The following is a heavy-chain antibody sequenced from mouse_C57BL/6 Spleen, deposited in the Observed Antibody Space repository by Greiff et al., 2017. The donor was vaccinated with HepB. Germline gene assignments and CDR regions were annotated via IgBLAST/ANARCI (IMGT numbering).Heavy chain of an antibody. CDR1: GYTFTDYE. CDR2: IDPETGGT. D-gene: IGHD5-5*01. Sequence: VQLQQSGAELVRPGASVTLSCKASGYTFTDYEMHWVKQTPVHGLEWIGAIDPETGGTAYNQKFKGKAILTADKSSSTAYMELRSLTSEDSAVYYCTRDYRETMDYWGQGTSVTVSS. V-gene: IGHV1-15*01. CDR3: TRDYRETMDY. J-gene: IGHJ4*01.